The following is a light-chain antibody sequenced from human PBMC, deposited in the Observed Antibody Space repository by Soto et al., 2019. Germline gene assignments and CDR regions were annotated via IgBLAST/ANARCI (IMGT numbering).Light chain of an antibody. J-gene: IGKJ1*01. Sequence: EIVLTQSPGTLSLSPGERATLSCRASQSVSSSYLAWYQQKPGQAPRLLIYGASSRATGIPDRFSGSGSGTDFTLTISRLEPEEFAVYYCQQYGSSRTFGHGTNVEIK. CDR2: GAS. CDR3: QQYGSSRT. V-gene: IGKV3-20*01. CDR1: QSVSSSY.